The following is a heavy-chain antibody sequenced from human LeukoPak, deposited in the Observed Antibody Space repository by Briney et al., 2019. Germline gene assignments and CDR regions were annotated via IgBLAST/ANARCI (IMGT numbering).Heavy chain of an antibody. D-gene: IGHD6-19*01. Sequence: GGSLKISCKGSGYSFTSYWIGWVRQMPGKGLEWMGIIYPGESDTTYSPSFQGQVTISADQTISRAYLQLSSLKTAPTHMYHWARPGIAVAGTDLDYWGQRTLVTVSP. J-gene: IGHJ4*02. CDR3: ARPGIAVAGTDLDY. CDR1: GYSFTSYW. CDR2: IYPGESDT. V-gene: IGHV5-51*01.